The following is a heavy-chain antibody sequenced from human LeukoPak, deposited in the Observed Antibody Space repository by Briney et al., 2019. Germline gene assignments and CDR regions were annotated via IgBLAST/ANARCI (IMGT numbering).Heavy chain of an antibody. D-gene: IGHD3-3*01. CDR3: ARAYDFWSGSHFDY. CDR1: GSSISSGYY. J-gene: IGHJ4*02. V-gene: IGHV4-38-2*02. Sequence: SETLSLTCTVSGSSISSGYYWGWIRQPPGQGLQWIASIYHSGNTYYNPSLKSRVTLSVDTSKNQFSLKLDSVTAADTAVYYCARAYDFWSGSHFDYWGQGTLVTVSS. CDR2: IYHSGNT.